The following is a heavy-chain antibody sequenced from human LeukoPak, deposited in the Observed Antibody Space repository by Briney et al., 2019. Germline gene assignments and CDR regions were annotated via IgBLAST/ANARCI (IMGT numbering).Heavy chain of an antibody. J-gene: IGHJ4*02. V-gene: IGHV3-23*01. CDR3: ASTRYCSGTRCYTFDY. D-gene: IGHD2-2*02. CDR2: ISGSGGST. CDR1: GFTFSSYA. Sequence: PGGSLRLSCAASGFTFSSYAMSWVRQAPGKGLEWVSAISGSGGSTYYADSVKGRFTISRDNAKNSLYLQMNSLRAEDTAVYYCASTRYCSGTRCYTFDYWGQGTLVTVSS.